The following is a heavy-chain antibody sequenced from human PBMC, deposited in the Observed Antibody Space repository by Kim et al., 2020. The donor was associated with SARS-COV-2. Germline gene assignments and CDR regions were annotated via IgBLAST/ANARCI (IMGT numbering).Heavy chain of an antibody. CDR1: GGSISSYY. D-gene: IGHD4-17*01. CDR3: ARDGDDYGDYGGPSTSGYYGMDV. Sequence: SETLSLTCTVSGGSISSYYWSWIRQPPGKGLEWIGYIYYSGSTNYNPSLKSRVTISVDTSKNQFSLKLSSVTAADTAVYYCARDGDDYGDYGGPSTSGYYGMDVWGQGTTVTVSS. J-gene: IGHJ6*02. CDR2: IYYSGST. V-gene: IGHV4-59*13.